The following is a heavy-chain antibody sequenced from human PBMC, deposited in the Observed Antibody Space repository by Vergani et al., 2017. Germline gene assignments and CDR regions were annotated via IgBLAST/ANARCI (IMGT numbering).Heavy chain of an antibody. D-gene: IGHD3-3*01. V-gene: IGHV1-2*02. CDR3: ARGPRYYDVWSGCFDC. CDR2: INPNSGGT. CDR1: GYTFTGYH. J-gene: IGHJ4*02. Sequence: QVQLVQSGAEVKKPGASVKVFCKASGYTFTGYHMHWVRQAPGQGLEWMGWINPNSGGTNYAQKFQSRVTMTRDTSISTAYMELSRLRSDDTAVYYCARGPRYYDVWSGCFDCWSQRTLVTVSS.